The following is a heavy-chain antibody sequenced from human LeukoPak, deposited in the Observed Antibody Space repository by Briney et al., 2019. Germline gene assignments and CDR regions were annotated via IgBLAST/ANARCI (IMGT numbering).Heavy chain of an antibody. CDR2: INPSGGST. CDR1: GCTFTSYY. D-gene: IGHD6-19*01. Sequence: ASVKVSCKASGCTFTSYYMHWVRQAPGQGLEWMGIINPSGGSTSYAQKFQGRVTMTTDTSTSTAYMELRSLRSDDTAVYYCTRDLQRRSSGWLTAAAGDYWGQGTLVTVSS. V-gene: IGHV1-46*01. J-gene: IGHJ4*02. CDR3: TRDLQRRSSGWLTAAAGDY.